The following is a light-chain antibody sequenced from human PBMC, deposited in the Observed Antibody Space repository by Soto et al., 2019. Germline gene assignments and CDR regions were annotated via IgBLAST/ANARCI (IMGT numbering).Light chain of an antibody. V-gene: IGLV1-51*01. CDR3: GTWDTTLSAGV. Sequence: VLTQPPSVFATPGQRVTISCSGSSSDIGDNYVSLFQQLPGTAPKLVIYDNNKRPSGIPDRFSGSKSGTSATLGITGLQTGDEADYYCGTWDTTLSAGVFGTGTKVTVL. J-gene: IGLJ1*01. CDR1: SSDIGDNY. CDR2: DNN.